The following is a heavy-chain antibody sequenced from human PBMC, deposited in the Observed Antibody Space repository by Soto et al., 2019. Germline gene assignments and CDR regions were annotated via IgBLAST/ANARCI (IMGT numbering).Heavy chain of an antibody. CDR2: IKSKTDGGTA. V-gene: IGHV3-15*01. D-gene: IGHD3-9*01. Sequence: GGSLRLSCVASGFNLSHPWMTWVRQAAGKGLEWVGRIKSKTDGGTADYAAHVEGRATISRDDSKNTVYLQMNSLKTEDTAVYYCTTGIYYDILTGYHNVAYWGQGTLVTVSS. CDR1: GFNLSHPW. CDR3: TTGIYYDILTGYHNVAY. J-gene: IGHJ4*02.